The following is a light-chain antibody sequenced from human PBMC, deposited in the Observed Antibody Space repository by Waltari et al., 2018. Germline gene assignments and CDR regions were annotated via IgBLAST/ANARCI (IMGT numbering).Light chain of an antibody. Sequence: QSVLTQPPSASGTPGQRVTIAVSGRSSNTGGKTLDLYQQLPGTAPKLLIYSNNQRPSGVPDRFSGSKSGTSASLAISGLQSEDEADYYCAAWDDSLNGVVFGGGTKLTVL. J-gene: IGLJ2*01. CDR2: SNN. CDR3: AAWDDSLNGVV. CDR1: SSNTGGKT. V-gene: IGLV1-44*01.